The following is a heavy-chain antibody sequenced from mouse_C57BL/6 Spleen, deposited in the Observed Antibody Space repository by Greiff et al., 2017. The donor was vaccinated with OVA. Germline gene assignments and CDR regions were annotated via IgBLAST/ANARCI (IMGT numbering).Heavy chain of an antibody. J-gene: IGHJ3*01. CDR2: INPNNGGT. Sequence: VQLKESGPELVKPGASVKIPCKASGYTFTDYNMDWVKQSHGKSLEWIGDINPNNGGTIYNQKFKGKATLTVDKSSSTAYMELRSLTSEDTAVYYCASGYSNYFAYWGQGTLVTVSA. CDR3: ASGYSNYFAY. V-gene: IGHV1-18*01. D-gene: IGHD2-5*01. CDR1: GYTFTDYN.